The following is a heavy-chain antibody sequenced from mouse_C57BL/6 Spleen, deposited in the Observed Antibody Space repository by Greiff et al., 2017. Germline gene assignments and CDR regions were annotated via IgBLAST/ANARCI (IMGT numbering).Heavy chain of an antibody. J-gene: IGHJ3*01. D-gene: IGHD2-5*01. V-gene: IGHV1-64*01. Sequence: QVQLQQPGAELVKPGASVKLSCKASGYTFTSYWMHWVKQRPGQGLEWIGMIHPNSGSTNYNEKFKSKATLTVDKSSSTAYMQLSSLTSEDSAVYYCARETYYSNSAWFAYWGQGTLVTVSA. CDR1: GYTFTSYW. CDR3: ARETYYSNSAWFAY. CDR2: IHPNSGST.